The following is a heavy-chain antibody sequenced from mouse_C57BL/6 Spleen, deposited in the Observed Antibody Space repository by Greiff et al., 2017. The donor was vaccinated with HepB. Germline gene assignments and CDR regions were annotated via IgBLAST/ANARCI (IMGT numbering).Heavy chain of an antibody. D-gene: IGHD2-4*01. Sequence: QVQLKESGPELVKPGASVKISCKASGYAFSSSWMNWVKQRPGKGLEWIGRIYPGDGDTNYNGKFKGKATLTADKSSSTAYMQLSSLTSEDSAVYFCARWVDYFYAMDYWGQGTSVTVSS. J-gene: IGHJ4*01. V-gene: IGHV1-82*01. CDR1: GYAFSSSW. CDR3: ARWVDYFYAMDY. CDR2: IYPGDGDT.